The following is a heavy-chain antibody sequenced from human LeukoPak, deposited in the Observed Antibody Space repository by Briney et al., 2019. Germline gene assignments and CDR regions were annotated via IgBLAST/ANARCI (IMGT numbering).Heavy chain of an antibody. CDR3: ARDGHYDILTGYFQD. Sequence: GGSLRLSCAASGFTFSSYAMSWVRQAPGKGLEWVSYITSSSSTIYYADPVKGRFTISRDNAKNSLYLQMNSLRAEDTAVYYCARDGHYDILTGYFQDWGQGTLVTVSS. J-gene: IGHJ1*01. CDR1: GFTFSSYA. D-gene: IGHD3-9*01. V-gene: IGHV3-48*04. CDR2: ITSSSSTI.